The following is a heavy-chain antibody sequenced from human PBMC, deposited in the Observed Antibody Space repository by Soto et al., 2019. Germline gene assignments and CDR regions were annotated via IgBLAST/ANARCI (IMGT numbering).Heavy chain of an antibody. CDR1: GYTFTSYG. V-gene: IGHV1-18*01. J-gene: IGHJ6*02. D-gene: IGHD6-19*01. CDR3: ALPGYSSGWTFHGMDV. Sequence: SVKVSCKASGYTFTSYGISWVRQAPGQGLEWMGWISAYNGNTNYAQKLQGRVTMTTDTSTSTAYMELRSLRSDDTAVYYCALPGYSSGWTFHGMDVWGQGTTVTVSS. CDR2: ISAYNGNT.